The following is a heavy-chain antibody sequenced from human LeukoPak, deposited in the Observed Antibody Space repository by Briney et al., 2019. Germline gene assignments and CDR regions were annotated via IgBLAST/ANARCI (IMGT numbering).Heavy chain of an antibody. Sequence: PGGSLRLSCAASGFTFSSYGMNWVRQAPGKGLEWVSSISSSSSYIYYADSVKGRFTISRDNAKNSLYLQMNSLRAEDTAVYYCARAMTTVTTYYYWGQGTLVTVSS. V-gene: IGHV3-21*01. J-gene: IGHJ4*02. CDR1: GFTFSSYG. CDR2: ISSSSSYI. D-gene: IGHD4-17*01. CDR3: ARAMTTVTTYYY.